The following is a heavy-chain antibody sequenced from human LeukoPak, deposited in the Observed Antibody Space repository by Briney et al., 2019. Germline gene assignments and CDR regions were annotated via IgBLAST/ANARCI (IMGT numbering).Heavy chain of an antibody. CDR3: SRDMYARSSEGNRFDP. CDR1: GYTFRSDH. CDR2: IDPSGGHT. D-gene: IGHD6-6*01. J-gene: IGHJ5*02. Sequence: ASVKVSCKASGYTFRSDHVQWVRQAPGQGLEWMGMIDPSGGHTRYSEKFQGRVSMTRDVSTSAVYMELSSLMPEDTAVYYSSRDMYARSSEGNRFDPWGQGTLVSVSS. V-gene: IGHV1-46*01.